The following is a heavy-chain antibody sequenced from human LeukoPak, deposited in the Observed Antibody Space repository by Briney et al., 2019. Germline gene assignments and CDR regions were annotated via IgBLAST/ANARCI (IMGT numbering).Heavy chain of an antibody. J-gene: IGHJ4*02. Sequence: SVKVSCKASGGTFSSYAISWVRQAPGQGLERMGGIIPIFGTANYAQKFQGRVTITTDESTSTAYMELSSLRSEDTAVYYCARAVDTAMTAINWGQGTLVTVSS. D-gene: IGHD5-18*01. CDR2: IIPIFGTA. V-gene: IGHV1-69*05. CDR3: ARAVDTAMTAIN. CDR1: GGTFSSYA.